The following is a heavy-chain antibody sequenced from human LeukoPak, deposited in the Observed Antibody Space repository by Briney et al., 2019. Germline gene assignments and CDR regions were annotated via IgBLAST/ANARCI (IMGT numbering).Heavy chain of an antibody. J-gene: IGHJ4*02. V-gene: IGHV3-7*01. CDR3: ARDPYSGSPD. CDR1: GFTLSSYW. Sequence: GGSLRLSCAASGFTLSSYWMNWVRQAPGKGLEWVAAIKEDGGEKDYVDSVKGRFTISRDNAKNSLYLQMNSLRAEDTAVYYCARDPYSGSPDWGQGTLVTVSS. D-gene: IGHD1-26*01. CDR2: IKEDGGEK.